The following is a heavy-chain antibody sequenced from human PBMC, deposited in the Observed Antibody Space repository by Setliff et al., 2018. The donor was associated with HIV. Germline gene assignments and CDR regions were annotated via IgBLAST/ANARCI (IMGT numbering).Heavy chain of an antibody. CDR1: GFTFSSYA. CDR2: INSDGTST. D-gene: IGHD3-22*01. Sequence: GGSLRLSCAASGFTFSSYAMHWVRQAPGKGLVWVSRINSDGTSTTYADSVKGRFTISRDNAKNTLYLQMNSLRAEGTAVYYCARDLSYDYDRSSDTFDYWGQGTLVTVSS. V-gene: IGHV3-74*03. CDR3: ARDLSYDYDRSSDTFDY. J-gene: IGHJ4*02.